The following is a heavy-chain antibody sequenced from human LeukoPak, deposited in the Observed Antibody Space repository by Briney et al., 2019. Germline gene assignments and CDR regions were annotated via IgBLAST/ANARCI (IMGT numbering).Heavy chain of an antibody. D-gene: IGHD1-20*01. CDR1: GFTVSSNY. V-gene: IGHV3-53*04. CDR2: IYSGGST. J-gene: IGHJ6*02. CDR3: ARDARDECNWRNYYGMDV. Sequence: GGSLRLSCAASGFTVSSNYMGWVRQAPGKGLEWVSVIYSGGSTYYADSVKGRFTISRHNSKNTLYLQMNSLRAEDTAVYYCARDARDECNWRNYYGMDVWGQGTTVTVSS.